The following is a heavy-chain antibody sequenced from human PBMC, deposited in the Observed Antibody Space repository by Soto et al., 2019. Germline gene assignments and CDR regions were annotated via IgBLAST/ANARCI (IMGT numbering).Heavy chain of an antibody. CDR1: GGSTSSYY. J-gene: IGHJ5*02. V-gene: IGHV4-59*06. D-gene: IGHD3-9*01. Sequence: PSETLSLTCSVSGGSTSSYYWSWIRQHPGKGLEWIGYIYYSGSTYYNPSLKSRVTISVDTSKNQFSLKLSSVTAADTAVYYCARWYYDILTGYYNWFDPWGQGTLVTVSS. CDR3: ARWYYDILTGYYNWFDP. CDR2: IYYSGST.